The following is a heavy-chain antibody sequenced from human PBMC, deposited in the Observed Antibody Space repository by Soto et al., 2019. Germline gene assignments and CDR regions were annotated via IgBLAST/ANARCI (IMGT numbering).Heavy chain of an antibody. J-gene: IGHJ3*01. V-gene: IGHV3-15*07. CDR1: GFTFSDEW. Sequence: EVQLVESGGVLIKPGGSLRLSCAASGFTFSDEWMNWVRQAPGKGLEWVGRIKNKPNGETTDYAAPVKGRFTISRDDSXXXXXXXXXXXXXXXXXXXXXXXXXXGAFHHWGQGTLVTVSS. CDR2: IKNKPNGETT. CDR3: XXXXXGAFHH.